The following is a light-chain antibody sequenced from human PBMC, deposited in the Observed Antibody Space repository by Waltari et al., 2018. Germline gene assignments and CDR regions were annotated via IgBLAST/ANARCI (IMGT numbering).Light chain of an antibody. CDR1: KIGSKG. CDR3: QVWDTSSDHLWV. J-gene: IGLJ3*02. V-gene: IGLV3-21*02. Sequence: SYVLTQPPSVSVAPGQTARISCGGNKIGSKGVQWYRQKPGQAPVLVVYDNSDRPSGIPGRLSGSNSGNTATLTINRVEAGDEADYYCQVWDTSSDHLWVFGGGTKLTVL. CDR2: DNS.